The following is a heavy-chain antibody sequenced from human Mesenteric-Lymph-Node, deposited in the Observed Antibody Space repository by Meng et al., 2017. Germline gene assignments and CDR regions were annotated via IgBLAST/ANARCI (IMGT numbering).Heavy chain of an antibody. CDR1: GFTFSDYY. CDR3: ARELMSERGY. CDR2: IFSSGNT. Sequence: GESLKISCAASGFTFSDYYMSWIRQAPGKGLEWVSVIFSSGNTHYAESVKGRFTISRDNSRNTVTLQMNSLREEDTAVYYCARELMSERGYWGQGTLVTVSS. V-gene: IGHV3-66*01. J-gene: IGHJ4*02. D-gene: IGHD5-24*01.